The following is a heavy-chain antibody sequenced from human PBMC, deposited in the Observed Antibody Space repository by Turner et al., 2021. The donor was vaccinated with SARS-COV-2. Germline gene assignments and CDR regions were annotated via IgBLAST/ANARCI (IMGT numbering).Heavy chain of an antibody. D-gene: IGHD2-8*01. CDR2: IKYDGRDK. CDR1: AFQVRKYW. J-gene: IGHJ4*02. V-gene: IGHV3-7*01. CDR3: VNAITNDY. Sequence: EVVVVESGVGLVRPGGSLTFSCTTPAFQVRKYWMSWVREAPGKGLEWVASIKYDGRDKEYVESVKGRFTITRDDNKNSLYLRMNSMRVEDTAVYYCVNAITNDYWGRGTLVIVSS.